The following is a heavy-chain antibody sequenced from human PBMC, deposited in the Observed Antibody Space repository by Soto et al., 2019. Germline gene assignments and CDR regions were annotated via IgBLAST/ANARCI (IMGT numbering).Heavy chain of an antibody. CDR3: ARGPLWGSSWTNYYYGMDV. V-gene: IGHV6-1*01. J-gene: IGHJ6*02. Sequence: SQTLSLTCAISGDSVSSNSAAWNWIRQSPSRGLEWLGRTYYRSKWYNDYAVSVKSRITINPDTSKNQFSLQLNSVTPEDTAVYYCARGPLWGSSWTNYYYGMDVWGQGTTVTVSS. D-gene: IGHD6-13*01. CDR2: TYYRSKWYN. CDR1: GDSVSSNSAA.